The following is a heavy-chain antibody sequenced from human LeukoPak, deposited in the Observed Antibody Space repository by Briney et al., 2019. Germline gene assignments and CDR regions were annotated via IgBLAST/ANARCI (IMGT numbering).Heavy chain of an antibody. CDR3: AAGVLVVVPAAIRYYYYMDV. CDR1: GYTFTSYD. Sequence: ASVKVSCKASGYTFTSYDINWVRQATGQGLEWMGWMNPNSGNTGYAQKFQGRVTMTRNTSISTAYMELSSLRSEDMAVYYCAAGVLVVVPAAIRYYYYMDVWGKGTTVTVSS. J-gene: IGHJ6*03. V-gene: IGHV1-8*01. D-gene: IGHD2-2*02. CDR2: MNPNSGNT.